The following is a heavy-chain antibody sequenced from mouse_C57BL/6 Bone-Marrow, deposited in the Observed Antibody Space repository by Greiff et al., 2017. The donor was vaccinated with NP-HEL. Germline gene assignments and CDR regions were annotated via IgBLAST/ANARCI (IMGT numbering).Heavy chain of an antibody. CDR2: IYPRSGNT. Sequence: QVQLKESGAELARPGASVKLSCKASGYTFTSYGISWVKQRTGQGLEWIGEIYPRSGNTYYNEKFKGKATLTADKSSSTAYMELRSLTSEDSAVYFCARWAGYSNSWFAYWGQGTLVTVSA. J-gene: IGHJ3*01. D-gene: IGHD2-5*01. CDR1: GYTFTSYG. V-gene: IGHV1-81*01. CDR3: ARWAGYSNSWFAY.